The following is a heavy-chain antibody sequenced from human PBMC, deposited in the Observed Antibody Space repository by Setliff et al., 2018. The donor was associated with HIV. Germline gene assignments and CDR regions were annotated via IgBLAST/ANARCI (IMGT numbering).Heavy chain of an antibody. Sequence: ASVKVSCKASGYTFTRNQIHWVRQAPGQGLEWMGIINPSGCSAAYAEKFRGRVTMTSDTSTNTVYMELRSLRSEETAVFYCARDGGDGSGYYYADYWGQGTLVTVSS. CDR2: INPSGCSA. J-gene: IGHJ4*02. CDR3: ARDGGDGSGYYYADY. D-gene: IGHD3-22*01. CDR1: GYTFTRNQ. V-gene: IGHV1-46*01.